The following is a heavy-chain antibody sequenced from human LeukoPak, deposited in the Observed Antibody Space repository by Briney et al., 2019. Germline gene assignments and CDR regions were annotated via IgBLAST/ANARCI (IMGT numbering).Heavy chain of an antibody. CDR1: GDSVSSESYY. Sequence: SETLSLTCTVSGDSVSSESYYWSWIRQPPGKGLEWIGHIYYSGSTNYNPSLTSRVTISIDTSKDQFSLELSSVTAADTAVYYCARGFAVDYWGQGTLVTVSS. J-gene: IGHJ4*02. D-gene: IGHD3-3*01. V-gene: IGHV4-61*01. CDR2: IYYSGST. CDR3: ARGFAVDY.